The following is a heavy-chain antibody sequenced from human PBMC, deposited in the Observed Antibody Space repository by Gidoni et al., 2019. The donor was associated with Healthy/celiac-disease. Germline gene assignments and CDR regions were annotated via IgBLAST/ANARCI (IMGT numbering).Heavy chain of an antibody. CDR2: IYTSGST. CDR3: ASKRKWYSSSWNQEHATSKIPASDPGYYYMDV. Sequence: QVQLQESGPGLVKPSQTLSLTCTVSGGSLSSGSYYWSWIRQPAGKGLEWIGRIYTSGSTNHNPALKIRVTISVDTSKNQFSLKLSSVTAADTAVYYCASKRKWYSSSWNQEHATSKIPASDPGYYYMDVWGKGTTVTVSS. D-gene: IGHD6-13*01. J-gene: IGHJ6*03. V-gene: IGHV4-61*02. CDR1: GGSLSSGSYY.